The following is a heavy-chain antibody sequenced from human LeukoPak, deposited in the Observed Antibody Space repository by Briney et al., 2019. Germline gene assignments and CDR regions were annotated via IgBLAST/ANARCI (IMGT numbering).Heavy chain of an antibody. CDR1: EGSISSGGYS. CDR3: AELGITMIGGV. Sequence: SETLSLTCAVSEGSISSGGYSWSWIRQPPGKGLEWIGYIYYSGSTYYNPSLKSRVTISLDTSKNQLSLKLSSVTAADTAVYYCAELGITMIGGVWGKGTTVTVSS. V-gene: IGHV4-30-4*07. D-gene: IGHD3-10*02. CDR2: IYYSGST. J-gene: IGHJ6*04.